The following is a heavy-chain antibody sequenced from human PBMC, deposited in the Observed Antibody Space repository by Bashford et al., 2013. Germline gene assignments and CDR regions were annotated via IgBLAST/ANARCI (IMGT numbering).Heavy chain of an antibody. D-gene: IGHD2-21*01. Sequence: SETLSLTCNVSSGSIYYWNWIRQPAGRGLEWIGRVYATGRIDYNPSLRSRVIMSLDTSKSLFSLQLTSVTAADTAVYYCARVVYVDTGHALDVWGPGTAVTVS. CDR2: VYATGRI. CDR3: ARVVYVDTGHALDV. V-gene: IGHV4-4*07. J-gene: IGHJ3*01. CDR1: SGSIYY.